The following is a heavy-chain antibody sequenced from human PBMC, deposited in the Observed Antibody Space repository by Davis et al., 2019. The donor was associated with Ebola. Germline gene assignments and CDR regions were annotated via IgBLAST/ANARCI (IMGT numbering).Heavy chain of an antibody. V-gene: IGHV3-7*01. D-gene: IGHD6-19*01. Sequence: ALRLSCAASGFTFSSYWMSWVRQAPGKGLEWVASIKQAGSEKYYVDSVKGRFTISRDNAKNSLYLQMNSLRAEDTAVYYCSTSGWFIGYWGQGTLVTVSS. CDR3: STSGWFIGY. J-gene: IGHJ4*02. CDR2: IKQAGSEK. CDR1: GFTFSSYW.